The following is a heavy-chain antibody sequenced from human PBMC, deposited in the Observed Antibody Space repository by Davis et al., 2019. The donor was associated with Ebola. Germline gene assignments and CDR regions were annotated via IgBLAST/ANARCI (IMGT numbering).Heavy chain of an antibody. J-gene: IGHJ4*02. V-gene: IGHV3-23*01. CDR2: ISGSGGNT. Sequence: GESLKISCVVSGFTFDYYGMSWVRQPPGKGLQWVALISGSGGNTFYIDSVKGRFTISRDNSNNTLYLQMDSLRGDDTAVYYCAKHEQWLDAYWGQGTLVTVSS. CDR3: AKHEQWLDAY. D-gene: IGHD6-19*01. CDR1: GFTFDYYG.